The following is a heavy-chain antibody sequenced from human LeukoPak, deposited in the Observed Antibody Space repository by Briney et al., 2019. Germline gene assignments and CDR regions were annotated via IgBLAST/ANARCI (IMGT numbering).Heavy chain of an antibody. D-gene: IGHD3-22*01. CDR2: IYYTGST. V-gene: IGHV4-61*01. CDR3: AREPRWYDGTGYYFDQ. CDR1: GGSISSGFYY. J-gene: IGHJ4*02. Sequence: SETLSLTCTVSGGSISSGFYYWSWIRQPPGKRLEWIGYIYYTGSTNYNPSLKSRVSISIDTFKSQFSLRLTSVTAADTAVYYCAREPRWYDGTGYYFDQWGQGILVTVSS.